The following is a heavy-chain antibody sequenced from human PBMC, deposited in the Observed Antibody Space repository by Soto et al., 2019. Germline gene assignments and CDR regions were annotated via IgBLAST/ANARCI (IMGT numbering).Heavy chain of an antibody. CDR1: GFTFSSYD. CDR2: ITGSGIST. J-gene: IGHJ4*02. D-gene: IGHD6-19*01. CDR3: AEGQGRLYSSGLSAQDY. V-gene: IGHV3-23*01. Sequence: QPGGSLRLSCAASGFTFSSYDMSWVRQAPGKGLEWVSGITGSGISTYYADSVKGRFTISRDNSKNTLYLQMNSLRAEDTAVYYFAEGQGRLYSSGLSAQDYWGQGTLVTVSS.